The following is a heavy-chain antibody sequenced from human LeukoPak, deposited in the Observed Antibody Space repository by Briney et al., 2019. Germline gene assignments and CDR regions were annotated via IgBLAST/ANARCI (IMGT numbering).Heavy chain of an antibody. CDR2: ITNNGGGT. J-gene: IGHJ5*02. CDR1: GFAFSDYA. Sequence: GGSLRLSCATSGFAFSDYAMTWVRQAPGKGLAWVSVITNNGGGTYYADSVKGRFTISRDNSKNTLYLQMNNLRPEDTAVYYCARGLPSSTRTYNWFDPWGPGTLVTVSS. D-gene: IGHD2-2*01. V-gene: IGHV3-23*01. CDR3: ARGLPSSTRTYNWFDP.